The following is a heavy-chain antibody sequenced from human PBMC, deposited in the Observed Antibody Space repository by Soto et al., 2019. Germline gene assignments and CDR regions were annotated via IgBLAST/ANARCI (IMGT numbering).Heavy chain of an antibody. CDR1: GYTFTSYI. D-gene: IGHD1-1*01. CDR2: INTGNGDT. J-gene: IGHJ5*02. CDR3: ARPRDTIGRPAGGLDT. V-gene: IGHV1-3*04. Sequence: ASVKVSCKASGYTFTSYIMHWVRQAPGQSLEWMGWINTGNGDTAYSDKFQGRVTITKDTSASTAYVELSSLRSEDTAVYYCARPRDTIGRPAGGLDTWGLGTLVTVSS.